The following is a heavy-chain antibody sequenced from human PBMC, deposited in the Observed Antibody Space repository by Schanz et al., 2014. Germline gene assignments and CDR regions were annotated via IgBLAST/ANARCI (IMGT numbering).Heavy chain of an antibody. Sequence: EVQLLESGGGLVQPGGSLRLSCAASGFSFSSYAMGWVRQARGKGLEWVSAISGGGGTTYYTDSVKGRFTISRDNSKNTLYLQMKSLRAEDTAVYYCAKSQGSSFDSWGQGTLVNVSS. CDR3: AKSQGSSFDS. CDR2: ISGGGGTT. J-gene: IGHJ4*02. V-gene: IGHV3-23*01. D-gene: IGHD6-13*01. CDR1: GFSFSSYA.